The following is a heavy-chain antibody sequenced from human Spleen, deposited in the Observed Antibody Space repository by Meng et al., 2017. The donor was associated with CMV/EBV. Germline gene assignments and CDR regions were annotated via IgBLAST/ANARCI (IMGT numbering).Heavy chain of an antibody. CDR3: ARDNWNYEGGFDY. D-gene: IGHD1-7*01. V-gene: IGHV1-2*02. CDR2: INPNSGGT. J-gene: IGHJ4*02. CDR1: GYTFTGYY. Sequence: ASVKVSCKASGYTFTGYYMHWVRQAPGQGLEWMGWINPNSGGTNYAQKFQGRVTMTRDTSISTAYMELSRLRSDDTAVYYSARDNWNYEGGFDYWGQGTLVTVSS.